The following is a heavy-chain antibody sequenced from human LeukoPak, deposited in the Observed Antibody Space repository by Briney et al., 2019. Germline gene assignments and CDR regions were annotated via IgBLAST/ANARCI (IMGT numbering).Heavy chain of an antibody. V-gene: IGHV3-30*03. CDR3: ARVFPYNWNNPLDY. D-gene: IGHD1/OR15-1a*01. J-gene: IGHJ4*02. CDR2: ISYDGSSK. Sequence: PGGSLRLSCAASGFTFSSYGMHWVRQAPGKGLEWVAVISYDGSSKYYADSVKGRFTISRDNSKNTLYLQMNSLRAEDTAVYYCARVFPYNWNNPLDYWGQGTLVTVSS. CDR1: GFTFSSYG.